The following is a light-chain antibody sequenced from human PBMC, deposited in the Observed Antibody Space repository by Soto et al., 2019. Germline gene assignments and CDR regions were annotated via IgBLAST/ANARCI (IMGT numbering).Light chain of an antibody. CDR1: SSDIGGLFNY. V-gene: IGLV2-14*01. CDR3: SSYSSDATHVV. J-gene: IGLJ2*01. Sequence: QSVLTQPASVSGSPGQSITISCTGTSSDIGGLFNYVSWYQQHPGKAPNLLIYEVNVRPSGVSDRFSGSKSGNTASLTISGLQAEDEAAYFCSSYSSDATHVVFGGGTKVTVL. CDR2: EVN.